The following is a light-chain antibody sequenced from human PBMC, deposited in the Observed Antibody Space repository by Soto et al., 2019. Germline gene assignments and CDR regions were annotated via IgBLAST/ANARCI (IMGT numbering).Light chain of an antibody. CDR1: QDITNY. CDR3: QQLYTLPFT. Sequence: DTQMTQSPSSLSASVGDRVTITCQASQDITNYLNWYQQKPGRAPRLPLYDASSLETGVPSRFSGSGSGTEFTLTISGLLPEDFAAYHCQQLYTLPFTFGQGTRLEIK. V-gene: IGKV1-33*01. CDR2: DAS. J-gene: IGKJ5*01.